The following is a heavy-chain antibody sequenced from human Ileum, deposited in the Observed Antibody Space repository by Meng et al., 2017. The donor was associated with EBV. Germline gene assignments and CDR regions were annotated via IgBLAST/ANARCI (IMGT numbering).Heavy chain of an antibody. CDR2: ISYNASL. V-gene: IGHV4-61*08. J-gene: IGHJ4*02. Sequence: QVGLQESGPVSVTPSVTRSLTICFVNGSDSSYDYHCPGIRQPPGKGLEWIGYISYNASLNYKSTIKSRITISVDKHKNQFSMKTSSVTAADTAVYYCARERGGGDRGIQWGQGTLVTVSS. D-gene: IGHD2-21*02. CDR3: ARERGGGDRGIQ. CDR1: NGSDSSYDYH.